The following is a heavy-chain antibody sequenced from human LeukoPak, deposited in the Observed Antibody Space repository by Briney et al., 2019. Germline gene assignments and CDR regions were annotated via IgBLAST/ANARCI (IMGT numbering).Heavy chain of an antibody. CDR2: INPNSGGT. V-gene: IGHV1-2*06. CDR3: ARALAAAAGTRE. J-gene: IGHJ4*02. CDR1: GYTFTGYY. Sequence: ASVKVSCKASGYTFTGYYMHLVRQAPGQGLEWMGRINPNSGGTNYAQKFQGRVTMTRDTSISTAYIELSRLRSDDTAVYYCARALAAAAGTREWGQGTLVTVSS. D-gene: IGHD6-13*01.